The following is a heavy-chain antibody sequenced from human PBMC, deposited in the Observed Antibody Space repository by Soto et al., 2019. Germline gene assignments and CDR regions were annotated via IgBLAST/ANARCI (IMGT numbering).Heavy chain of an antibody. Sequence: QVHLVQSGAEVKKSGASVKVSCKGSGYDFTTYGITWVRQAPGQGLEWMAWISAHNGNTDYAQKLQGRVTVTRDTSTSTAYRELRSLRSDDTAVYYCARGRYGDYWGQGALVNVSS. CDR1: GYDFTTYG. CDR2: ISAHNGNT. V-gene: IGHV1-18*01. D-gene: IGHD1-1*01. CDR3: ARGRYGDY. J-gene: IGHJ4*02.